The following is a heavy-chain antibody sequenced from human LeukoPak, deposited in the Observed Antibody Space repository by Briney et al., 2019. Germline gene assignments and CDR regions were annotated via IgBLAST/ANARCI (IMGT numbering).Heavy chain of an antibody. D-gene: IGHD3-3*01. Sequence: SETLSLTCTVSGGSISSSSYYWGWIRQPPGKGLKWIGSIYYSGSTYYNPSLKSRVTISVDTSKNQFSLKLSSVTAADTAVYYCARARGDYDFWSRPTYYFDYWGQGTLVTVSS. CDR3: ARARGDYDFWSRPTYYFDY. V-gene: IGHV4-39*07. J-gene: IGHJ4*02. CDR1: GGSISSSSYY. CDR2: IYYSGST.